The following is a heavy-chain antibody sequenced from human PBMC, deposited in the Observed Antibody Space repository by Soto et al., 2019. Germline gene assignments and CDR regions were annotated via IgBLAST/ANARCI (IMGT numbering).Heavy chain of an antibody. CDR3: ASIGYSYGEIDY. J-gene: IGHJ4*02. D-gene: IGHD5-18*01. CDR2: ISSSSSYI. CDR1: GFTFSSYS. V-gene: IGHV3-21*01. Sequence: GGSLRLSCAASGFTFSSYSMNWVRQAPGKGLEWVSSISSSSSYIYYADSVKGRFTISRDNAKNSLYLQMNSLRAEDTAVYYCASIGYSYGEIDYWGQGTLVTVSS.